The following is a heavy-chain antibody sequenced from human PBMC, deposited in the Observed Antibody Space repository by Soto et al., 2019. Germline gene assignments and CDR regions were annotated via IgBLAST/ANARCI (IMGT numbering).Heavy chain of an antibody. V-gene: IGHV4-34*01. D-gene: IGHD6-6*01. CDR1: SGSLSGYY. CDR3: ASAPKVSGSAQTRPDF. CDR2: ISPSGTT. J-gene: IGHJ4*02. Sequence: SETLSLTCPLYSGSLSGYYWSWIRQPPGKGLEWIGEISPSGTTNYSPSLKSRVSISVDTSKNQFSLNLTSLTAAATAVYYCASAPKVSGSAQTRPDFWGQGSLVTVSS.